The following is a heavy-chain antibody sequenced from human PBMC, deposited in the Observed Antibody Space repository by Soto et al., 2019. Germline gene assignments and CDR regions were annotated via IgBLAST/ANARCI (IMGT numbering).Heavy chain of an antibody. CDR1: GFTFTTYI. CDR2: LNNNGDRT. V-gene: IGHV3-23*01. Sequence: EVQLLESGGGLVQPGGSLRLSCEASGFTFTTYIMSWVRQAPGKGLEWVSSLNNNGDRTYYADSVKGRFTISRDNSKNTMYLQLNSLRAEDTALYFCAKINYYGSGGAIWGQGALVVVSS. D-gene: IGHD3-10*01. CDR3: AKINYYGSGGAI. J-gene: IGHJ4*02.